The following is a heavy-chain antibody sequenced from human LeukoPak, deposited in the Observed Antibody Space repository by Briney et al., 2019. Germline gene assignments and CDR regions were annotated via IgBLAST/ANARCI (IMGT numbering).Heavy chain of an antibody. CDR1: GFTFSSYS. V-gene: IGHV3-21*01. Sequence: PGGSLRLSCAASGFTFSSYSMNWVRQAPGKGLEWVSSISSSSSYIYYADSVKGRFTISRDNAKNSLYLQMNSLRAEDTAVYYCARMTTVATHAFDIWGQGTMVTVSS. D-gene: IGHD4-23*01. J-gene: IGHJ3*02. CDR2: ISSSSSYI. CDR3: ARMTTVATHAFDI.